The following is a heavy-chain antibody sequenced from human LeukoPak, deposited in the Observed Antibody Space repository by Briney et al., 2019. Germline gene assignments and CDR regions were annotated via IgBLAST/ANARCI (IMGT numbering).Heavy chain of an antibody. V-gene: IGHV3-30-3*01. CDR3: AREGSSSKSSGYFDY. D-gene: IGHD6-6*01. CDR1: GFTFSSYA. J-gene: IGHJ4*02. CDR2: ISYDGSNK. Sequence: PGGSLRLSCAASGFTFSSYAMHWVRQAPGKGLEWVAVISYDGSNKYYADSVKGRFTISRDNSKNTLYLQMNSLRAEDTAVYYCAREGSSSKSSGYFDYWGQGTLVTVSS.